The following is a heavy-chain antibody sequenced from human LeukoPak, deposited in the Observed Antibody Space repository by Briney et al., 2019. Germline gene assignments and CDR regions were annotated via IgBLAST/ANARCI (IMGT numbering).Heavy chain of an antibody. CDR1: GYTFTSYA. Sequence: GASVKVSCKASGYTFTSYAMNWVRQAPGQGLEWMGWINTNTGNPTYAQGFTGRFVFSLDTSVSTAYLQISSLKAEDTAVYYCARVYNSSWPNWFDPWGQGTLVTVSS. D-gene: IGHD6-13*01. CDR3: ARVYNSSWPNWFDP. CDR2: INTNTGNP. V-gene: IGHV7-4-1*02. J-gene: IGHJ5*02.